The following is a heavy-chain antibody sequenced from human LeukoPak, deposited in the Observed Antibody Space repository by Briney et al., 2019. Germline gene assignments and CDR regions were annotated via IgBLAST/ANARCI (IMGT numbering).Heavy chain of an antibody. CDR3: ARRYGIEWDSSGSYNWFDP. Sequence: PSETLSLTCTVSGDSISSSSSYWGWIRQPPGEGLEWIGSIYYSGSTYYNTSLKSRVTISVDTSKNQFSLKLSSVTAADTAVYYCARRYGIEWDSSGSYNWFDPWGQGTLVTVSS. J-gene: IGHJ5*02. D-gene: IGHD6-19*01. V-gene: IGHV4-39*01. CDR2: IYYSGST. CDR1: GDSISSSSSY.